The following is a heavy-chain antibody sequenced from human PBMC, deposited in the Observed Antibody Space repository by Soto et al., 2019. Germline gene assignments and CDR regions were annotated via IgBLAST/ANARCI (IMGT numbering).Heavy chain of an antibody. CDR2: IYYSGST. J-gene: IGHJ3*02. Sequence: KPSETLSLTCTVSGGSISSYYWSWIRQPPGKGLEWIGYIYYSGSTNYNPSLKSRVTISVDTSKNQFSLKLSSVTAADTAAYYCARDFKNSDAFDIWGQGTMVTVSS. V-gene: IGHV4-59*01. CDR1: GGSISSYY. CDR3: ARDFKNSDAFDI.